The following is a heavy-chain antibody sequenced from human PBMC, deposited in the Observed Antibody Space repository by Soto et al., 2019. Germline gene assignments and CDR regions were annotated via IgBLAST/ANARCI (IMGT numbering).Heavy chain of an antibody. D-gene: IGHD6-19*01. V-gene: IGHV4-61*01. CDR2: IYYSGST. J-gene: IGHJ6*02. CDR1: GGSVSSGSYY. CDR3: ARDGGIAVAGTGNYYYYGMDV. Sequence: SETLSLTCTVSGGSVSSGSYYWSWIRQPPGKGLEWIGYIYYSGSTNYNPSLKSRVTISVDTSKNQFSLKLSSVTAADTAVYYCARDGGIAVAGTGNYYYYGMDVWGQGTTVTVSS.